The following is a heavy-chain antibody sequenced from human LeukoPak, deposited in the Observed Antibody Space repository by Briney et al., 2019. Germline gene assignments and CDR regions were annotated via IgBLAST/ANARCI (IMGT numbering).Heavy chain of an antibody. J-gene: IGHJ4*02. D-gene: IGHD2-21*01. Sequence: QPGGSLRLSCAASGFTFSSYSMNWVRQAPGKGLEWVSSISSSSSYIYYADSVKGRFTISRDNAKNSLYLQMNSLRAEDTAVYYCARRPIGDSGVNYWGQGTPVTVSS. V-gene: IGHV3-21*01. CDR1: GFTFSSYS. CDR2: ISSSSSYI. CDR3: ARRPIGDSGVNY.